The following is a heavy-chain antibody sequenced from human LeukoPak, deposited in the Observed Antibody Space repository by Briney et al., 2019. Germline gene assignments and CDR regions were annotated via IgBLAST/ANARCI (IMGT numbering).Heavy chain of an antibody. CDR2: IWYDGSNK. J-gene: IGHJ3*02. CDR1: GFTFSSYG. D-gene: IGHD3-3*01. CDR3: ARGLTIFGVADAFDI. Sequence: GRSLRLSCAASGFTFSSYGMHWVRQAPGKGLEWVAVIWYDGSNKYYADSVKGRFTISRDNSKNTLYLQMNSLRAEDTAVYYCARGLTIFGVADAFDIWGQGTMVTVSS. V-gene: IGHV3-33*01.